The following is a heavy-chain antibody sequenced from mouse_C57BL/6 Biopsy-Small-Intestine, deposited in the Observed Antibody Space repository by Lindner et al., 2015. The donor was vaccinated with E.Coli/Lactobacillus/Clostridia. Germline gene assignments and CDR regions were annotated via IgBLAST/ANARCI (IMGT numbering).Heavy chain of an antibody. J-gene: IGHJ2*01. CDR1: GYSFTGYY. CDR2: INPSTGGT. D-gene: IGHD2-4*01. CDR3: ARSYYDYLDY. V-gene: IGHV1-42*01. Sequence: VQLQESGPELVKLGASVKISCKASGYSFTGYYMNWMKQSPEKSLEWIGEINPSTGGTTYNQKFKAKATLTVDKSSSTAYMQLKSLTSEDSAVYYCARSYYDYLDYWGQGTTLTVSS.